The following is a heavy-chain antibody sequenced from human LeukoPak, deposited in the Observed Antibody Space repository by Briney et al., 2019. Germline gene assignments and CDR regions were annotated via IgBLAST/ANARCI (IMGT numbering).Heavy chain of an antibody. CDR1: GFAFSNTG. D-gene: IGHD6-19*01. V-gene: IGHV3-23*01. CDR2: ISPTGEGT. Sequence: GGSLRLSCATSGFAFSNTGMTWVRQAPDRGLEWVSTISPTGEGTHYADSVKGRFTISRDNSKNTLSLFMNSLRAEDTAVYYCAGQGGYTSVWYSLDNWGQGTLVTVSS. J-gene: IGHJ4*02. CDR3: AGQGGYTSVWYSLDN.